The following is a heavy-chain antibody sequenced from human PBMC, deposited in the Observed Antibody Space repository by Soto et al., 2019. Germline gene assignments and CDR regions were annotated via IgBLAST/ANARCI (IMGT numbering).Heavy chain of an antibody. D-gene: IGHD2-2*01. CDR2: IKQDGSEK. CDR3: ARDGIVVVPAAILYYYGMDV. Sequence: EVQLVESGGGLVQPGGSLRLSCAASGFTFSSYWMSWVRQAPGKGLEWVANIKQDGSEKYYVDSVKGRFTISRDNAKNSLYLQMNSLRAEDTAVYYCARDGIVVVPAAILYYYGMDVWGQGTTVTVSS. CDR1: GFTFSSYW. J-gene: IGHJ6*02. V-gene: IGHV3-7*01.